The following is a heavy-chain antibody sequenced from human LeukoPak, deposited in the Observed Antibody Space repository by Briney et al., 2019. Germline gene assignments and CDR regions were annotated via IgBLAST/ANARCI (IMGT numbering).Heavy chain of an antibody. CDR1: GYTSTSYD. J-gene: IGHJ4*02. V-gene: IGHV1-8*01. D-gene: IGHD6-13*01. CDR2: MNPNSGNT. CDR3: ARGVRAAAGAFDY. Sequence: ASVKVSCKASGYTSTSYDINWVRQATGQGLEWMGWMNPNSGNTGYAQKFQGRVTMTRNTSISTAYMELSSLRSEDTAVYYCARGVRAAAGAFDYWGQGTLVTVSS.